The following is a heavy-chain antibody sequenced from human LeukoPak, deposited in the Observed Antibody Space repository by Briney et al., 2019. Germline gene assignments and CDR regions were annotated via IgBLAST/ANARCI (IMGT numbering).Heavy chain of an antibody. CDR2: IIPIFGTT. D-gene: IGHD3-22*01. CDR1: GGTFSSYA. J-gene: IGHJ5*02. V-gene: IGHV1-69*06. Sequence: ASVKVSCKASGGTFSSYAISWVRQAPRQGLEWMGGIIPIFGTTNYAQKFQDRVTITADKSTSTAYMELSSLRSEDTAVYYCARKVPNDSSGYYYRGQFDPWGQGTLVTVSS. CDR3: ARKVPNDSSGYYYRGQFDP.